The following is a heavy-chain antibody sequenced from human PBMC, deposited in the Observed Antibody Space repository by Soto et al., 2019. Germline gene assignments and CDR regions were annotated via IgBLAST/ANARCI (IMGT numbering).Heavy chain of an antibody. CDR3: ARDYFGVSWYFDL. Sequence: GGSLRLSCAASGFTFSSYSMNWVRQAPGKGLEWVSSISSSSSYIYYADSVKGRFTISRDNAKNSLYLQMNSLRAEDTAVYYCARDYFGVSWYFDLWGRGTLVTVSS. V-gene: IGHV3-21*01. CDR1: GFTFSSYS. CDR2: ISSSSSYI. J-gene: IGHJ2*01. D-gene: IGHD3-10*01.